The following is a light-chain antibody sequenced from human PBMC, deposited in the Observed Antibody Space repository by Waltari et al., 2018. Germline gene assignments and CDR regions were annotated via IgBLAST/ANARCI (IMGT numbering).Light chain of an antibody. CDR2: GKD. CDR1: GPRVSY. Sequence: SSELTQDPTVSVALGQTVTITCQGDGPRVSYASWFQQRPGQAPILVIYGKDTRPSGIPDRFSGSSSGNTASLTITGAQAEDEAYYYCSSRDSSGNQPVIFGGGTKLAVL. V-gene: IGLV3-19*01. J-gene: IGLJ2*01. CDR3: SSRDSSGNQPVI.